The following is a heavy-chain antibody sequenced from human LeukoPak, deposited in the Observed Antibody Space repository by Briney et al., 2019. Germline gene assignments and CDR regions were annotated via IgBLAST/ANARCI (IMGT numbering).Heavy chain of an antibody. CDR3: ARDHRYAFDN. V-gene: IGHV3-11*06. CDR1: GFTFSDYS. J-gene: IGHJ4*02. CDR2: VVISSGNT. Sequence: GGSLRLSCAASGFTFSDYSMSRVRQAPGKGLEWISYVVISSGNTKYADSVKGRFSISGDSAKNSVFLQMNSVRVEDTAVYYCARDHRYAFDNWGQGTLVTVSS. D-gene: IGHD5-12*01.